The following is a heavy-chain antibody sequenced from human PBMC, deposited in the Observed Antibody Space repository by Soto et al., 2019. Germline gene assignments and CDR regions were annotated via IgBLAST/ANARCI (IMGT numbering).Heavy chain of an antibody. D-gene: IGHD6-13*01. J-gene: IGHJ4*01. CDR3: GSLHRKSWFVE. Sequence: PSQTLSLTCAISGDSVSSDSVTWDWIRQSPSRGLEWLGRTHYRSKWYYDYAESVKSRITINPDTSKNQFSLQLNSVTPEDTAVYWCGSLHRKSWFVEGGQGTLQDVSS. V-gene: IGHV6-1*01. CDR2: THYRSKWYY. CDR1: GDSVSSDSVT.